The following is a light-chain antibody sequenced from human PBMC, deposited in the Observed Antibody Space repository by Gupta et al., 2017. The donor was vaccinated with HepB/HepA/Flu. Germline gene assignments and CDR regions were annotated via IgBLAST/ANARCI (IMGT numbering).Light chain of an antibody. Sequence: ETVMTQSPATLSVSPGETATLSCRASQSVISNLAWYQQKPGQAPRLLLFGASTRASAIPARFSGSGCATEFTLPISSLQPEDFAVYYCQQYNDWTPTPTFGGGTKVEIK. CDR1: QSVISN. CDR2: GAS. V-gene: IGKV3-15*01. CDR3: QQYNDWTPTPT. J-gene: IGKJ4*01.